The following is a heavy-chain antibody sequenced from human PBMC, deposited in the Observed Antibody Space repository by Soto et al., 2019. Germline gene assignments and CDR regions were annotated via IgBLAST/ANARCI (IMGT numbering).Heavy chain of an antibody. Sequence: PSETLSLTCTVSGGSISSSSYYWGWIRQPPGKGLEWIGSIYYSGSTNYNPSLKSRVTISVDTSKNQFSLKLSSVTAADTAVYYCARSPDSSGYYPRWYYYGMDVWGQGTTVTVSS. CDR1: GGSISSSSYY. CDR2: IYYSGST. J-gene: IGHJ6*02. CDR3: ARSPDSSGYYPRWYYYGMDV. D-gene: IGHD3-22*01. V-gene: IGHV4-39*07.